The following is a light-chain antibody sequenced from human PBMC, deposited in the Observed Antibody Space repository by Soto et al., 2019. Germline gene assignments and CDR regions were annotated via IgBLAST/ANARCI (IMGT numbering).Light chain of an antibody. V-gene: IGKV1-5*03. CDR2: KAS. CDR3: HQYYSFPLT. Sequence: DIQMPQSPSTLSATVADRVTITCRASQSISSLLAWYQQKPGKAPKFLIYKASSLQSGVPSRFSGSGSGTEFTLTITSLQPDDFATYYCHQYYSFPLTFGQGTRVDIK. CDR1: QSISSL. J-gene: IGKJ1*01.